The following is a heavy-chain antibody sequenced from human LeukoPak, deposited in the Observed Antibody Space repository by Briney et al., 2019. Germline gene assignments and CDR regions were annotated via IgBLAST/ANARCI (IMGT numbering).Heavy chain of an antibody. CDR2: IYYSGST. J-gene: IGHJ4*02. CDR3: ARAECGSDCYYFDY. Sequence: SETLSLTCTVSGGSISSSSYYWGWIRQPPGKGLEWIGSIYYSGSTYYNPSLKSRVTISVDTSKNQFSLKLSSVTAADTAVYYCARAECGSDCYYFDYWGQGTLVTVSS. D-gene: IGHD2-21*01. V-gene: IGHV4-39*07. CDR1: GGSISSSSYY.